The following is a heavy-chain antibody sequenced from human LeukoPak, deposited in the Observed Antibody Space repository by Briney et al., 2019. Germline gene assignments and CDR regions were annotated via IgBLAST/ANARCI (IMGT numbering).Heavy chain of an antibody. J-gene: IGHJ3*02. CDR3: AKDIGYSGYDYGSGAFDI. CDR2: ITWNSGSI. CDR1: GFTFDDCA. Sequence: GGSLKLSCAASGFTFDDCAMHWVRQAPGKGLEWVSGITWNSGSIGYADSVKGRFTISRDNAKNSLYLQMNSLRAEDMALYYCAKDIGYSGYDYGSGAFDIWSQGTMVTVSS. V-gene: IGHV3-9*03. D-gene: IGHD5-12*01.